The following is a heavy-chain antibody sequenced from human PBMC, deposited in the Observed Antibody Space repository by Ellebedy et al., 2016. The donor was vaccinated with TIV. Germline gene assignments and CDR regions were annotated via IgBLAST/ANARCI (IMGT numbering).Heavy chain of an antibody. D-gene: IGHD2-21*02. CDR3: ARDRTTLTASYWFFDL. V-gene: IGHV4-39*07. CDR2: IYYGGST. Sequence: MPSETLSLTCTVSGGSISKSNYWAWIRQPPGKGLEWIGSIYYGGSTYYNPSLTSRVTMSLDTSQNHFSLKLTSVTAADTAVYYCARDRTTLTASYWFFDLWGRGTLVTVSS. CDR1: GGSISKSNY. J-gene: IGHJ2*01.